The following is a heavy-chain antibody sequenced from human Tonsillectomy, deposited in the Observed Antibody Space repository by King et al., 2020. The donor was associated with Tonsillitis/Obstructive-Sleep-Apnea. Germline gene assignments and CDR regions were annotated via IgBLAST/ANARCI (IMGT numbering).Heavy chain of an antibody. CDR3: ARHSKGSGSYSAGPFMDV. Sequence: VQLVESGAEVKKPGESLRISCQGSGYSFTSYWITWVRQMPGKGLEWMGTIDPSDSYTKYSPSFQGHVSISADKSISTAYLQWSSLKASDTAMYYCARHSKGSGSYSAGPFMDVWGEGTTVTVSS. CDR2: IDPSDSYT. D-gene: IGHD3-10*01. J-gene: IGHJ6*03. V-gene: IGHV5-10-1*01. CDR1: GYSFTSYW.